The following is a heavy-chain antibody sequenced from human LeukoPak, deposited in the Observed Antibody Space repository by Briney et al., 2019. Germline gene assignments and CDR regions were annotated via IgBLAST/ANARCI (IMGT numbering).Heavy chain of an antibody. J-gene: IGHJ4*02. D-gene: IGHD2-21*02. CDR3: ARGRIVVVTAPDY. Sequence: GGSLRLSCAASGFTFSSYWMHWVRQAPGKGLVWDSRINSDGSSTNYADSVKGRFTISRDNAKNTLYLQMNSLRAEDTAVYYCARGRIVVVTAPDYWGQGTLVTVSS. V-gene: IGHV3-74*01. CDR2: INSDGSST. CDR1: GFTFSSYW.